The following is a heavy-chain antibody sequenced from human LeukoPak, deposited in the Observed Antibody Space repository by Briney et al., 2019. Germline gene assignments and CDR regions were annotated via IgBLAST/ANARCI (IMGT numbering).Heavy chain of an antibody. CDR1: GFSFSSYT. V-gene: IGHV3-21*01. D-gene: IGHD6-19*01. CDR3: ARYASGWSGGTSGHYMDV. Sequence: GGSLRLSCAASGFSFSSYTMTWVRQAPGRGLEWVSCLSSTSTYIYYADPVKGRFTISRDNAKNSLYLQMNSLRAEDTAVYYCARYASGWSGGTSGHYMDVWGKGTTVIVSS. CDR2: LSSTSTYI. J-gene: IGHJ6*03.